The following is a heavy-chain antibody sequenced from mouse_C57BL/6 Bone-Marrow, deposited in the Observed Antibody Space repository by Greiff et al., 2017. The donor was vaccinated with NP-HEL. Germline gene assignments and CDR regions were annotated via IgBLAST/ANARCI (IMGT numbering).Heavy chain of an antibody. D-gene: IGHD2-2*01. J-gene: IGHJ1*03. V-gene: IGHV1-82*01. CDR2: IYPGDGDT. Sequence: QVQLQQSGPELVKPGASVKISCKASGYAFSSSWMNWVKQRPGKGLEWIGRIYPGDGDTNYNGKFKGKATLTADKSSSTAYMQLSSLTSEDSAVXFCARWFWYFDVWGTGTTVTVSS. CDR1: GYAFSSSW. CDR3: ARWFWYFDV.